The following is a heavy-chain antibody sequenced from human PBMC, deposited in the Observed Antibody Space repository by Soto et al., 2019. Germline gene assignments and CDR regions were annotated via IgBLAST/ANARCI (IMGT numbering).Heavy chain of an antibody. CDR3: ARGGPYYYDSSGWSYYYYYGMDV. Sequence: SEALSLTCTVSGGSISGYYWSWIRQPPGKGLELIGYIYYSGSTNYNPSLKSRVTISVDTSKNQFSLKLSSVTAADTAVYYCARGGPYYYDSSGWSYYYYYGMDVWGQGTTVTVSS. D-gene: IGHD3-22*01. J-gene: IGHJ6*02. CDR1: GGSISGYY. V-gene: IGHV4-59*01. CDR2: IYYSGST.